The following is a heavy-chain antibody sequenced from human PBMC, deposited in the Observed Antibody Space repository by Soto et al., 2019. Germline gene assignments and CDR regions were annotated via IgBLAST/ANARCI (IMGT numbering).Heavy chain of an antibody. Sequence: GGSLRLSCAASGFTFSSYSMSWVRQAPGKGLEWVSAISGSGVSTYYADSVKGRSTISRDNSKNTLYLQMNSLRAEDTAVYYCAKVSRDYDFDYWGQGTLVTVYS. CDR2: ISGSGVST. D-gene: IGHD5-12*01. J-gene: IGHJ4*02. CDR3: AKVSRDYDFDY. CDR1: GFTFSSYS. V-gene: IGHV3-23*01.